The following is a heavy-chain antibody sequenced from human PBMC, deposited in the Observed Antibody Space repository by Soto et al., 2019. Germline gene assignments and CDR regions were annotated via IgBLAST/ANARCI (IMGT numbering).Heavy chain of an antibody. Sequence: ASVKVSCKASGYAFTSYAMHWVRQAPGQRLEWMGWINAGNGNTKYSQKFQGRVTITRDTSASTACMELSSLRSEDTAVYYCARDAMTTEFDYWGQGTLVTVSS. CDR2: INAGNGNT. J-gene: IGHJ4*02. D-gene: IGHD4-4*01. CDR1: GYAFTSYA. V-gene: IGHV1-3*01. CDR3: ARDAMTTEFDY.